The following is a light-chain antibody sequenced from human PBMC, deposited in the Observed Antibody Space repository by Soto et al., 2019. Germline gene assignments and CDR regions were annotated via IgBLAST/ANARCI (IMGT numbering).Light chain of an antibody. CDR1: QSISSW. V-gene: IGKV1-5*03. CDR2: KAS. Sequence: DIQMTKSPSTLSATVGDRVTITCRASQSISSWLAWYQHKPGKAPKLLIYKASSLESGVPSRFSGSGSGTEFTLTISTLQPEDFASYYCLQYNSHSWTFGQGTKVEIK. J-gene: IGKJ1*01. CDR3: LQYNSHSWT.